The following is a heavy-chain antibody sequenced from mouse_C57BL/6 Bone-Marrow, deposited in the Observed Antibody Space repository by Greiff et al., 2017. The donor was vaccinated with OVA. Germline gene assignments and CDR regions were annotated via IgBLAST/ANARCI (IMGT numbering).Heavy chain of an antibody. CDR2: IYPRSGNT. V-gene: IGHV1-81*01. CDR3: ALTQYFDV. J-gene: IGHJ1*03. CDR1: GYTLTSYG. Sequence: LQESGAELARPGASVKLSCKASGYTLTSYGISWVKQRTGQGLELIGEIYPRSGNTYYNEKFKGKATLTADKSSSTAYMELRSLTSEDSAVYFCALTQYFDVWGTGTTVTVSS. D-gene: IGHD4-1*01.